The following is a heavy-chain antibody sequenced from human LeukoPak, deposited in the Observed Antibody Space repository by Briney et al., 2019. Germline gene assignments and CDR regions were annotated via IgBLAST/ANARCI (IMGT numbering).Heavy chain of an antibody. J-gene: IGHJ6*03. Sequence: GASVKVSCKASGYPLTRYGFSWVRQAPGQGLEWMGWISAYNGNTNYAQKLQGRVTMTTDTSTSTAYMELRSLRSDDTAVYYCARGSVGATNPHYYYYMDVWGKGTTVTVSS. CDR3: ARGSVGATNPHYYYYMDV. V-gene: IGHV1-18*01. CDR1: GYPLTRYG. CDR2: ISAYNGNT. D-gene: IGHD1-26*01.